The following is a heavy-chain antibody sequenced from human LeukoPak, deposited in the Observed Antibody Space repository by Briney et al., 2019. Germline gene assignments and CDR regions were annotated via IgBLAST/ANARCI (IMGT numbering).Heavy chain of an antibody. CDR3: ARGPEWELLLDY. D-gene: IGHD1-26*01. CDR2: ISYDGSNK. V-gene: IGHV3-30-3*01. CDR1: GFTFSSYV. Sequence: GGSLRLSCAASGFTFSSYVMHWVRQAPGKGLEWVAVISYDGSNKYYADSVKGRFTISRDNSKNTLYLQMNSLRAEDTAVYYCARGPEWELLLDYWGQGTLVTVSS. J-gene: IGHJ4*02.